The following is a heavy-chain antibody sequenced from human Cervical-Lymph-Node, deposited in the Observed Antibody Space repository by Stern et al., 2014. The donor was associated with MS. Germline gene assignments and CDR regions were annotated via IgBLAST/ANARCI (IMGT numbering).Heavy chain of an antibody. V-gene: IGHV3-33*01. J-gene: IGHJ4*02. Sequence: VQLVESGGGVVQPGRSLRLSCAASGFTFNKYGMHWVRQAPGKGLEGVAVIWYDGSNEDYADSVKGRFTISKDISKNPLYLQMNSLRVEDTSVYYCARGYVQKYGDYWGQGTLVTVSS. D-gene: IGHD2-15*01. CDR2: IWYDGSNE. CDR1: GFTFNKYG. CDR3: ARGYVQKYGDY.